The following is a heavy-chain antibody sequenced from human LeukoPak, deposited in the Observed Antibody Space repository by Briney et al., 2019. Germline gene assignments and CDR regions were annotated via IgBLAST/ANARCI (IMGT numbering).Heavy chain of an antibody. J-gene: IGHJ6*02. Sequence: PSETLSLTCAVYGGSFSGYYWSWIRQPPGKGLEWIGEINHSGSTNYNPSLKSRVTISVDTSKNQFSLKLSSVTAADTAVYYCASGDRTYYYGMDVWGQGTTVTVSS. CDR1: GGSFSGYY. V-gene: IGHV4-34*01. CDR2: INHSGST. D-gene: IGHD1-7*01. CDR3: ASGDRTYYYGMDV.